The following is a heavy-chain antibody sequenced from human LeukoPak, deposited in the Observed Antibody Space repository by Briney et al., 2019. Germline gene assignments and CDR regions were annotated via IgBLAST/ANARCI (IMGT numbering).Heavy chain of an antibody. D-gene: IGHD6-13*01. CDR2: IWYDGSNK. CDR3: AKEGPIAAAGFPFDY. Sequence: PGGSLRLSCAASGFTFSSYGMHWVRQAPGKGLEWVAVIWYDGSNKYYADSVKGRFTISRDNSKNTLYLQMNSLRAEDTAVYYCAKEGPIAAAGFPFDYWGQGTLVTVSS. J-gene: IGHJ4*02. V-gene: IGHV3-33*06. CDR1: GFTFSSYG.